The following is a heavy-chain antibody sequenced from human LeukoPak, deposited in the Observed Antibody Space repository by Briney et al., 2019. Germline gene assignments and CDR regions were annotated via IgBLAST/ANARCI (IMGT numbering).Heavy chain of an antibody. J-gene: IGHJ2*01. CDR3: ARGWLQPYWYFDL. V-gene: IGHV1-18*01. Sequence: ASVKVSCKASGYTFSNYGISWVRPAPGQGLAWMGWISPYNGNTDYAQKLQGRVTMTTDTSTTTGYMELRSLRSDDTAVYYCARGWLQPYWYFDLWGRGTVVTVSS. D-gene: IGHD5-24*01. CDR2: ISPYNGNT. CDR1: GYTFSNYG.